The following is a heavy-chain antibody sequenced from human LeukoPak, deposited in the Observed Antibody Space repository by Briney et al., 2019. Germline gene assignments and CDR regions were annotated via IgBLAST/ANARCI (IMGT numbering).Heavy chain of an antibody. J-gene: IGHJ4*02. CDR2: IRYDGSNK. CDR1: GFSFSTYW. Sequence: GGSLRLSCAASGFSFSTYWMHWVRQAPGKGLEWVAFIRYDGSNKYYADSVKGRFTISRDNSKNTLYLQMNSLRAEDTAVYYCAKEIVGATHFDYWGQGTLVTVSS. D-gene: IGHD1-26*01. V-gene: IGHV3-30*02. CDR3: AKEIVGATHFDY.